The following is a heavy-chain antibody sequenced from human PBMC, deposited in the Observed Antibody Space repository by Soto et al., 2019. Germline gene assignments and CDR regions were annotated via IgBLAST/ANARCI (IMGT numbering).Heavy chain of an antibody. CDR3: AKDRRAGGNSAFYFDF. Sequence: GGSLRLSCAASGFKFSNYAMSWVRQAPGKGLEWVSLISATGGGTYYADSVKGRFTISRDNSHNTLYLQVHSLTAEDTAVYYCAKDRRAGGNSAFYFDFWGQGAQVAVSS. CDR2: ISATGGGT. J-gene: IGHJ4*02. CDR1: GFKFSNYA. D-gene: IGHD3-16*01. V-gene: IGHV3-23*01.